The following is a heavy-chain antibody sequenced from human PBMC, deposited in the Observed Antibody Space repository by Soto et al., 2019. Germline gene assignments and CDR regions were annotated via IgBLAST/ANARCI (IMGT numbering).Heavy chain of an antibody. Sequence: QVQLVESGGGVVQPGRSLRLSCAASGFTFSSYAMHWVRQAPGKGLELVAVISYDGSNKYYADSVKGRFTISRDNSKNTLYLQMNSLRAEDTAVYYCARSLGYYDSSGPPSYYYGMDVWGQGTTVTVSS. CDR3: ARSLGYYDSSGPPSYYYGMDV. CDR2: ISYDGSNK. CDR1: GFTFSSYA. J-gene: IGHJ6*02. D-gene: IGHD3-22*01. V-gene: IGHV3-30-3*01.